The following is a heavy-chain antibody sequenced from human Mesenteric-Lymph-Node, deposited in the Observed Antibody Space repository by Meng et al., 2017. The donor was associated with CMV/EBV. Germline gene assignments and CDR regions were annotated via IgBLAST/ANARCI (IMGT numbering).Heavy chain of an antibody. CDR3: TGWPQGGASDI. Sequence: GESLKISCAASGFTFNTYWMSWVRQAPGMGLEWVANIRQDGGEKYYVDSVKGRFTISRDNAKNSLYLQMNSLRAEDAAVYYCTGWPQGGASDIWGQGTMVTVSS. J-gene: IGHJ3*02. D-gene: IGHD3-16*01. CDR1: GFTFNTYW. CDR2: IRQDGGEK. V-gene: IGHV3-7*01.